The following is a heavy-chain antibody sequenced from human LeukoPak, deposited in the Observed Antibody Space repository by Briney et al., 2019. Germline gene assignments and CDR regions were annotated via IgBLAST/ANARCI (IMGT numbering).Heavy chain of an antibody. CDR3: ARDYGGYSYGYTAPGY. D-gene: IGHD5-18*01. CDR2: ISSSSSYI. V-gene: IGHV3-21*01. J-gene: IGHJ4*02. CDR1: GFTFSSYS. Sequence: GGSLRLSCAASGFTFSSYSMNWVRQAPGKGLEWVSSISSSSSYIYYADSVKGRFTISRDNAKNSLYLQMNSLRAEDTAVYYCARDYGGYSYGYTAPGYWGQGTLVTVSS.